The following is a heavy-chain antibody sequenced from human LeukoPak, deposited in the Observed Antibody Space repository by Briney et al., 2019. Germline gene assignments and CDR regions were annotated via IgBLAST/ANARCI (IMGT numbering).Heavy chain of an antibody. CDR3: ARERGAFDI. D-gene: IGHD3-10*01. CDR1: GGSISSGSYY. CDR2: IYTSGST. J-gene: IGHJ3*02. Sequence: PSETLSLTCTVSGGSISSGSYYWSWIRQPAGKRLEWIGRIYTSGSTDYIPSLKSRVTISVDTSKNQFSLKLSSVTAADTAVYYCARERGAFDIWGQGTMVTVSS. V-gene: IGHV4-61*02.